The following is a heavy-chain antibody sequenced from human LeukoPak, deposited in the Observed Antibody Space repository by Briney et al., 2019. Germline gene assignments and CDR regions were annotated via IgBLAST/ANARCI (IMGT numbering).Heavy chain of an antibody. V-gene: IGHV4-31*03. CDR2: IYYSGST. J-gene: IGHJ3*02. CDR3: AREGKAFDI. D-gene: IGHD3-10*01. CDR1: GGSITSGDYY. Sequence: SETLSLTCTVSGGSITSGDYYWSWIRQPPGKGLEWIAYIYYSGSTYYNPSLKSRVTISVDTSKNQFSLKLSSVTAADTAVYYCAREGKAFDIWGQGTMVTVSS.